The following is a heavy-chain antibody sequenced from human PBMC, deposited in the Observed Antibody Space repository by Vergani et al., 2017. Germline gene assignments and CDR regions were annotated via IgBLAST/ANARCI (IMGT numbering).Heavy chain of an antibody. D-gene: IGHD3-22*01. CDR1: GGTFSSYA. CDR3: AXGGYYYDSSGYYYYGMDV. V-gene: IGHV1-69*06. Sequence: QVQLVQSGAEVKKPGSSVKVSCKASGGTFSSYAISWVRPAPGQGLEWMGGIIPIFGTANYAQKFQGRVTITADKSTSTAYMELSSLRSEDTAVYYCAXGGYYYDSSGYYYYGMDVGGRGPAVVVSS. J-gene: IGHJ6*01. CDR2: IIPIFGTA.